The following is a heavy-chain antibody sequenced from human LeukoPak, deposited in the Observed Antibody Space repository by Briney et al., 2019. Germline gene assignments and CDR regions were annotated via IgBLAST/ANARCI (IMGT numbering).Heavy chain of an antibody. Sequence: GGSLRLSCAASGFTFSSYAMHWVRQAPGKGLEWVAVISYDGSNKYYADSVKGRFTISRDNSKNTLYLQMNSLRAEDTAVYYCAPSGIVPTGYSSGRHYYYGMDDWGKGTTVTVSS. CDR3: APSGIVPTGYSSGRHYYYGMDD. CDR2: ISYDGSNK. CDR1: GFTFSSYA. D-gene: IGHD6-19*01. V-gene: IGHV3-30*04. J-gene: IGHJ6*04.